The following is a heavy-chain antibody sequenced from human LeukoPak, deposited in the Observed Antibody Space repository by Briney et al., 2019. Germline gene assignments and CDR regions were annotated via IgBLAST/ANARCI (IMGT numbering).Heavy chain of an antibody. J-gene: IGHJ6*02. V-gene: IGHV3-23*01. CDR2: ISGSGGST. CDR3: AKALHRKLGYYYGMDV. Sequence: GGSLRLSCAASGFTFSSYAMSWVRQAPGKGLEWVSAISGSGGSTYYADSVKGRFTISRDNSKNTLYLQMNSLRAEDTAVYHCAKALHRKLGYYYGMDVWGQGTTVTVSS. D-gene: IGHD4-11*01. CDR1: GFTFSSYA.